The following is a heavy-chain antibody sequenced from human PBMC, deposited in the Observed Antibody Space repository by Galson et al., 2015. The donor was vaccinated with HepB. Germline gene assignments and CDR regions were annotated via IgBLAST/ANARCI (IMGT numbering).Heavy chain of an antibody. CDR3: AREFGYRGFYYGSASYYFHFYGLDV. J-gene: IGHJ6*02. D-gene: IGHD3-10*01. CDR1: GFSLSNYW. V-gene: IGHV3-7*03. CDR2: IKHDGSEK. Sequence: SLRLSCAASGFSLSNYWMTWVRQAPGQGLEWVAKIKHDGSEKYYVDSVRGRMTISRDNARNSLFLQMNSLRTGDTAVYYCAREFGYRGFYYGSASYYFHFYGLDVWGQXTTFTVSS.